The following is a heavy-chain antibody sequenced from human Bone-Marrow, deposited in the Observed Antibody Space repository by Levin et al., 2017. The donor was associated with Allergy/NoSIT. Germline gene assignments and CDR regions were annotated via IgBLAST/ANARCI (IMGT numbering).Heavy chain of an antibody. Sequence: QTGGSLRLSCTGSGFTFGDYAMNWFRQAPGKGLEWVGFIRYEAHGGTTDYAASVKGRFTISRDDSKSIAYLEMNSLKTADTAVYYCARGRIRRFGVVPYYFDNWGQGTQVTVSS. CDR2: IRYEAHGGTT. J-gene: IGHJ4*02. CDR3: ARGRIRRFGVVPYYFDN. D-gene: IGHD3-3*01. CDR1: GFTFGDYA. V-gene: IGHV3-49*03.